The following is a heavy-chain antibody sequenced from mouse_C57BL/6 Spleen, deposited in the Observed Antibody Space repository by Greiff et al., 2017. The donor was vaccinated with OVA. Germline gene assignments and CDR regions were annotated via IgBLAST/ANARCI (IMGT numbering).Heavy chain of an antibody. CDR3: ARSTIYYDYDN. D-gene: IGHD2-4*01. CDR2: IYPGDGDT. V-gene: IGHV1-80*01. J-gene: IGHJ2*01. Sequence: QVQLKQSGAELVKPGASVKISCKASGYAFSSYWMNWVKQRPGKGLEWIGQIYPGDGDTNYNGKFKGKATLTADKSSSTAYMQLSSLTSEDSAVYFCARSTIYYDYDNWGQGTTLTVSS. CDR1: GYAFSSYW.